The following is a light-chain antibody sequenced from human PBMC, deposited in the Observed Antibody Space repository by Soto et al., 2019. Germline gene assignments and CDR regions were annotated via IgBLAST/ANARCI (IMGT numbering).Light chain of an antibody. Sequence: EIVMTQSPATLSVSPGERASLSCRASQSVGSKLAWYQHKPGQAPRLLIYDASTRATGFPARFSGSVSGTEFSLTISSLHSEDFAVYYCQEYNNWPPFTFGRGTKVDIK. J-gene: IGKJ3*01. V-gene: IGKV3-15*01. CDR2: DAS. CDR3: QEYNNWPPFT. CDR1: QSVGSK.